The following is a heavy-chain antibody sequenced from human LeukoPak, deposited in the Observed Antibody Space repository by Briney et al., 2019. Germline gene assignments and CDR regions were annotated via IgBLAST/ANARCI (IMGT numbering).Heavy chain of an antibody. CDR1: GGSISPYY. CDR2: IYYSGSA. Sequence: SETLSLTCTVSGGSISPYYWNWIRQPPGKGLEWIGYIYYSGSADYNPALKSRVTISVDTSKNQISLKLSSVTAADTAVYYCARDKVPGDYWGQGTLVTFSS. D-gene: IGHD1-1*01. J-gene: IGHJ4*02. CDR3: ARDKVPGDY. V-gene: IGHV4-59*01.